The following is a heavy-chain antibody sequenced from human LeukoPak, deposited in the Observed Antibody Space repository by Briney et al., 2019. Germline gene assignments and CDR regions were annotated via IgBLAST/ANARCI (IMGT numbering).Heavy chain of an antibody. J-gene: IGHJ4*02. V-gene: IGHV1-69*13. CDR3: AKLRDTTFGGSPFDY. Sequence: GASVKVSCKASGGTFSSYAISWVRQAPGQGLEWMGGIIPIFGTANYAQKFQGRVTITADESTSTAYLQWNSLKASDTAMYFCAKLRDTTFGGSPFDYWGQGTLVTVSS. D-gene: IGHD3-3*01. CDR1: GGTFSSYA. CDR2: IIPIFGTA.